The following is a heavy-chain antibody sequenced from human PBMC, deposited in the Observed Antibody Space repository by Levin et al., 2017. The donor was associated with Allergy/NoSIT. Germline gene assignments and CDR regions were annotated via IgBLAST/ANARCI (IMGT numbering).Heavy chain of an antibody. V-gene: IGHV1-45*02. CDR1: ENTFTYRY. CDR3: AVFWPNEPSDAFDI. J-gene: IGHJ3*02. Sequence: SVKVSCKASENTFTYRYLNWVRQAPGQALEWMGWIIPVSGRTNYARKVQDRVTITRDRSLSTAYMELSSLTSEDSAMYYCAVFWPNEPSDAFDIWGQGTMVTVSS. D-gene: IGHD3-3*01. CDR2: IIPVSGRT.